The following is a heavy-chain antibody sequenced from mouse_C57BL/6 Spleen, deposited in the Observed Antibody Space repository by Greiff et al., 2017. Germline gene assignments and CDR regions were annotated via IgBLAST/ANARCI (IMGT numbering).Heavy chain of an antibody. CDR3: TRAGVVAFDY. CDR2: ISSGGDYI. Sequence: EVKLMESGEGLVKPGGSLKLSCAASGFTFSSYAMSWVRQTPEKRLEWVAYISSGGDYIYYADTVKGRFTISRDNARNTLYLQMSSLKSEDTAMYYCTRAGVVAFDYWGQGTTLTVSS. D-gene: IGHD1-1*01. CDR1: GFTFSSYA. J-gene: IGHJ2*01. V-gene: IGHV5-9-1*02.